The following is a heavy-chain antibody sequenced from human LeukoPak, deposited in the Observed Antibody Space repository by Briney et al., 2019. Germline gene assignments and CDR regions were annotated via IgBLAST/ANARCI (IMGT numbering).Heavy chain of an antibody. CDR3: ARDGVDCSGGSCYYFDY. D-gene: IGHD2-15*01. V-gene: IGHV4-4*02. J-gene: IGHJ4*02. Sequence: SGTLSLTCAVSGGSISSSNWWSWVRQPPGKGLEWIGEIYHSGSTNYNPSLKSRVTISVDTSRNQFSLKLSSVTAADTAVYYCARDGVDCSGGSCYYFDYWGQGTLVTVSS. CDR1: GGSISSSNW. CDR2: IYHSGST.